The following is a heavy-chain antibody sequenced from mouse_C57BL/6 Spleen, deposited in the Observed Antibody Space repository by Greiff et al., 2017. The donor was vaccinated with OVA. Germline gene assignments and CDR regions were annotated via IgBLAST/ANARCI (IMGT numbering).Heavy chain of an antibody. CDR1: GYTFTSYW. D-gene: IGHD3-2*01. J-gene: IGHJ4*01. CDR3: ARWGSTAHAMDY. Sequence: QVQLQHPGAELVKPGASVKMSCKASGYTFTSYWITWVKQRPGQGLEWIGDIYPGSGSTNYNEKFKSKATLTVDTSSSTAYMQLSSLTSEDSAVYYCARWGSTAHAMDYWGQGTSVTVSS. CDR2: IYPGSGST. V-gene: IGHV1-55*01.